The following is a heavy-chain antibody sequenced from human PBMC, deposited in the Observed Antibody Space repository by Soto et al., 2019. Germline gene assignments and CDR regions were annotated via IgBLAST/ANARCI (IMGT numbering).Heavy chain of an antibody. CDR1: GYIFSKYA. CDR2: INAGNGNA. V-gene: IGHV1-3*01. J-gene: IGHJ4*02. Sequence: ASVKVSCKASGYIFSKYAMHWVRQAPGQRLEWMGWINAGNGNARYSQKFQGRVTITRDTSASTAYMELSSLTSEDTAVYYCASWVRKHLDYWGQGTLVTVSS. D-gene: IGHD3-16*01. CDR3: ASWVRKHLDY.